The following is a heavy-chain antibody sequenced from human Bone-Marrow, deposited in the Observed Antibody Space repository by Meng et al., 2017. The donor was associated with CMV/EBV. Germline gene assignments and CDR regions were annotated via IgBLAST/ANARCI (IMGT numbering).Heavy chain of an antibody. CDR3: ARSYDGRIVVVPAAKSWFDP. D-gene: IGHD2-2*01. Sequence: SSYYLGRMRQPPGKGVEWIGSIYYSGSTYYNPSLKRRVTISVDTSKNQFSLKLSSGSAADTAVYYCARSYDGRIVVVPAAKSWFDPWGQGTLVTVSS. V-gene: IGHV4-39*01. CDR2: IYYSGST. J-gene: IGHJ5*02. CDR1: SSYY.